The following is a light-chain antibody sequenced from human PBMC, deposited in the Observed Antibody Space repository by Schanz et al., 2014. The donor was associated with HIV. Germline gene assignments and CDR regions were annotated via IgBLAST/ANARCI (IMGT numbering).Light chain of an antibody. Sequence: EIVLTQSPGTLSLSPGERGTLSCRASQSVKSNFIGWYQQKPGQAPRLLIFGASNRATGIPDRFSGGVSGTDFTLTISRVEPEDVAVYYCQQRSSWPLLTFGGGTKVEVK. CDR3: QQRSSWPLLT. CDR1: QSVKSNF. V-gene: IGKV3D-20*02. J-gene: IGKJ4*01. CDR2: GAS.